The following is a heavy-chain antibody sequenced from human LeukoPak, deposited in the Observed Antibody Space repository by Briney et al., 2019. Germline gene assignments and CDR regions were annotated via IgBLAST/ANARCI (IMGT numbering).Heavy chain of an antibody. V-gene: IGHV3-7*01. CDR2: IKQDGSEK. Sequence: SGGSLRLSCAASGFTFSIYWISWVRQAPGKGLEGVANIKQDGSEKLCVDSVKGRFTISRDNAKNSLYRQMNSLRAEDTAVYYCARDRGGYKPYYMDVWGKGTTVTVSS. CDR1: GFTFSIYW. CDR3: ARDRGGYKPYYMDV. D-gene: IGHD5-24*01. J-gene: IGHJ6*03.